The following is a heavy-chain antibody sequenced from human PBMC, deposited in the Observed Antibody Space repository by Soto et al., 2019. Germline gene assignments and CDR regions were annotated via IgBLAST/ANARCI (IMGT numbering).Heavy chain of an antibody. CDR3: ARGGGYDSFDY. CDR1: SDSISSFS. D-gene: IGHD5-12*01. Sequence: SETLSLTCTVSSDSISSFSWSWIRQSPGTGLEWIGYISHLESAYFHPSFKSRLTMSIDRTRNQFSLKLSSVTAADMAVYYCARGGGYDSFDYWGQGVLVTVSS. V-gene: IGHV4-30-2*06. J-gene: IGHJ4*02. CDR2: ISHLESA.